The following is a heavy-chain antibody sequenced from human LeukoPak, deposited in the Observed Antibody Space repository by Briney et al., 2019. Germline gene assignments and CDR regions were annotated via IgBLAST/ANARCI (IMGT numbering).Heavy chain of an antibody. D-gene: IGHD1-26*01. J-gene: IGHJ4*02. V-gene: IGHV1-69*13. Sequence: VASVKVSCKASGGTFSSYAISWVRQAPGQGLEWMGGIIPIFGTANYAQKFQGRVTITADESTSTAYMELSSLRSEDPPVYSCPSPSLGATSYFDYWGQGTLVTVSS. CDR2: IIPIFGTA. CDR1: GGTFSSYA. CDR3: PSPSLGATSYFDY.